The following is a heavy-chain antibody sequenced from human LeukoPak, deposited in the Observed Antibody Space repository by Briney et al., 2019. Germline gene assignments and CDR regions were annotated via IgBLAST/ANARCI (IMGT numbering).Heavy chain of an antibody. CDR2: FDPEDGET. Sequence: ASVKVSCKVSGYTLTELSVHWVRQAPGKGLEWMGGFDPEDGETIYAQKFQGRVTMTEDTSTDTAYMELSSLRSEDTAVYYCATVPIAVAAQGPFDYWGQGSVVTVSS. CDR3: ATVPIAVAAQGPFDY. J-gene: IGHJ4*02. D-gene: IGHD6-19*01. V-gene: IGHV1-24*01. CDR1: GYTLTELS.